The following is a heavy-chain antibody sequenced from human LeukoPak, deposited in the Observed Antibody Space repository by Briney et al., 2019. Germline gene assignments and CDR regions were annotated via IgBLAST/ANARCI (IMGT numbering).Heavy chain of an antibody. Sequence: GGSLRLSCAASGFTFSSYWMHWVRQAPGKGLVWVSRINSDGSSTSYADSVKGRFTISRDNAKNTLYLQMNSLRAEDTAVYYCARGTTMVRGRYGMDVWGQGTTVTVSS. D-gene: IGHD3-10*01. CDR2: INSDGSST. CDR3: ARGTTMVRGRYGMDV. J-gene: IGHJ6*02. V-gene: IGHV3-74*01. CDR1: GFTFSSYW.